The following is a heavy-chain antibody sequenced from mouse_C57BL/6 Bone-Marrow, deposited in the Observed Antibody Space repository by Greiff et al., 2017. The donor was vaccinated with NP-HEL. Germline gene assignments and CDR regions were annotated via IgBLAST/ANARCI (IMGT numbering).Heavy chain of an antibody. V-gene: IGHV1-62-2*01. D-gene: IGHD2-4*01. Sequence: QVQLQQSGAELVKPGASVKLSCKASGYTFTEYTIHWVKQRSGQGLEWIGWFYPGSGSIKYNEKFKDKATLTADKSSSTVYMELSRLTSEDSAVYFCERHEEGMYSMYDYFGWFAYWGQGTLVTVSA. J-gene: IGHJ3*01. CDR2: FYPGSGSI. CDR1: GYTFTEYT. CDR3: ERHEEGMYSMYDYFGWFAY.